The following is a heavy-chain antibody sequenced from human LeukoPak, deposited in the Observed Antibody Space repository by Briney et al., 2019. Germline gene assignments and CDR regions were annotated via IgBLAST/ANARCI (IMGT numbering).Heavy chain of an antibody. CDR3: ARDDWNYKFTIHSYYYGMDV. CDR2: INAGNGNT. Sequence: GASVKVSCKASGYTFTSYAMHWVRQAPGQRLEWMGWINAGNGNTRYSQKLQGRVTITRDISANTVYMELSSLRSGDTAVYYCARDDWNYKFTIHSYYYGMDVWGQGTTVTVSS. V-gene: IGHV1-3*01. D-gene: IGHD1-7*01. J-gene: IGHJ6*02. CDR1: GYTFTSYA.